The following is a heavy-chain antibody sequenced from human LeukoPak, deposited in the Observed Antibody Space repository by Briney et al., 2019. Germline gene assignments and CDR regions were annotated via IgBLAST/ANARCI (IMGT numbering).Heavy chain of an antibody. Sequence: GASVKVSYKASGGTFSSYAISWVRQAPGQGLEWMGGIIPIFGTANYAQKFQGRVTITADKSTSTAYMELSSLRSEDTAVYYCAREKPGALDYWGQGTLVTVSS. CDR1: GGTFSSYA. J-gene: IGHJ4*02. CDR2: IIPIFGTA. D-gene: IGHD1-14*01. CDR3: AREKPGALDY. V-gene: IGHV1-69*06.